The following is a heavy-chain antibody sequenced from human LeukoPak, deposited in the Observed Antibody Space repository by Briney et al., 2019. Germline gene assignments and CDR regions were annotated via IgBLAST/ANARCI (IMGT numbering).Heavy chain of an antibody. CDR3: AREEYSSDWYGHDS. Sequence: SETLSLTCTVSGGSISSSSYYWGWIRQPPGKGLEWIGSIYYSGSTYYNPSLKSRVTISVDTSKNQFSLRLTSVTAADTAFYYCAREEYSSDWYGHDSWGQGTLVTVSS. D-gene: IGHD6-13*01. CDR1: GGSISSSSYY. V-gene: IGHV4-39*07. CDR2: IYYSGST. J-gene: IGHJ4*02.